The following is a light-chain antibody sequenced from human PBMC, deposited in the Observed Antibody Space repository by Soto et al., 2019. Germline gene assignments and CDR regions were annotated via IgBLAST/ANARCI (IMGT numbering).Light chain of an antibody. CDR3: SSFTNTITRYA. CDR1: SSAVGGYNY. Sequence: QSVLTQPASVSGSPGQSITISCTGTSSAVGGYNYVSWFQHHPGKAPKLIIYEVSYRPSGVSNRFSGSKSGDTASLTISGLQAEDEADYYCSSFTNTITRYAFGTGTKVTVL. CDR2: EVS. V-gene: IGLV2-14*01. J-gene: IGLJ1*01.